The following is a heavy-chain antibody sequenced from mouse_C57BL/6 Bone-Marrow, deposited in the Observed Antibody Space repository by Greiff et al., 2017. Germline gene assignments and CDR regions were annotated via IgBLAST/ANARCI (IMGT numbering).Heavy chain of an antibody. Sequence: QVQLQQPGAELVRPGTSVKLSCKASGYTFTSYWMHWVKQRPGQGLEWIGVIDPSDSYTNYNQKFKGKATLTVDTSSSTAYMQLSSLTSEDSAVYYCARGAGSSPYWYVDVWGTGTTVTVSS. CDR1: GYTFTSYW. J-gene: IGHJ1*03. D-gene: IGHD1-1*01. V-gene: IGHV1-59*01. CDR3: ARGAGSSPYWYVDV. CDR2: IDPSDSYT.